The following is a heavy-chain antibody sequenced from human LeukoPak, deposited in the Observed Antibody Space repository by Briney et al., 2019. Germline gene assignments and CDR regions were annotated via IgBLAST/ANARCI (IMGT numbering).Heavy chain of an antibody. Sequence: PSETLSLTCTVSGASISSSSSYYWSWIRQPPGKGLEWIGSVHYSGSTYYNPSLKSRVTISVDTSKNQFSLKLSSVTAADTAVYYCTRAGYYGSGSWGQGTLVTVSS. CDR2: VHYSGST. J-gene: IGHJ4*02. D-gene: IGHD3-10*01. V-gene: IGHV4-39*07. CDR1: GASISSSSSYY. CDR3: TRAGYYGSGS.